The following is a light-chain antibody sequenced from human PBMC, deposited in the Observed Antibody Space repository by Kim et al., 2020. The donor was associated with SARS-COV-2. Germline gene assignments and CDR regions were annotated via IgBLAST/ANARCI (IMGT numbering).Light chain of an antibody. CDR2: DAS. CDR1: RDISNN. J-gene: IGKJ4*01. V-gene: IGKV1-33*01. Sequence: DIQMTQSPSSLTASVGVRVTITCQASRDISNNLNWYQQKPGKAPKVLIYDASNVQTGVPSRFSGSGSGTDFTFTITSLQPEDVATYYCQQFDNLSLTFGGGTKVDIK. CDR3: QQFDNLSLT.